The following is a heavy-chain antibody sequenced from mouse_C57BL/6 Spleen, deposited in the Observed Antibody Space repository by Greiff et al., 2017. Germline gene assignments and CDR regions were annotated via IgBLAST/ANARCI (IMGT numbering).Heavy chain of an antibody. D-gene: IGHD1-1*01. Sequence: QVQLQQSGPELVKPGASVKISCKASGYAFSSSWMNWVKQRPGKGLEWIGRIYPGDGDTNYNGKFKGKATLTADKSSSTAYMQLSSLTSEDSAVYFCAIYGSSYRGYFDYWGQGTTLTVSS. CDR3: AIYGSSYRGYFDY. CDR2: IYPGDGDT. CDR1: GYAFSSSW. J-gene: IGHJ2*01. V-gene: IGHV1-82*01.